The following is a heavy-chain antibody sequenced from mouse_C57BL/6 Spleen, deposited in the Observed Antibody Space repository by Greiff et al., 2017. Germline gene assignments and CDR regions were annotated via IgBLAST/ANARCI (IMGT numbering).Heavy chain of an antibody. Sequence: EVQLMESGGGLVQPGGSLSLSCAASGFTFTDYYMSWVRQPPGKALEWLGFIRNKANGYTTEYSSSVKGRFTISRDNSQSILYLQMNALRAEDSATYYCARWDPTMDYWGQGTSVTVSS. CDR3: ARWDPTMDY. CDR2: IRNKANGYTT. J-gene: IGHJ4*01. V-gene: IGHV7-3*01. CDR1: GFTFTDYY.